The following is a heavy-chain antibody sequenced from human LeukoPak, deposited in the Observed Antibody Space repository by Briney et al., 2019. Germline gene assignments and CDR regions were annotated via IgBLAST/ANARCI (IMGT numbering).Heavy chain of an antibody. D-gene: IGHD2-15*01. CDR3: ARGGISRFDN. Sequence: GGSLRLSCAASGLTFSNYCMSWARQAPGKGREWVATIKQDGSEKYYVDCVEGRFSIYRDNAKNSLYLQMNTLRAEDTAVYYCARGGISRFDNWGQGTLVTVSS. J-gene: IGHJ4*02. CDR1: GLTFSNYC. V-gene: IGHV3-7*04. CDR2: IKQDGSEK.